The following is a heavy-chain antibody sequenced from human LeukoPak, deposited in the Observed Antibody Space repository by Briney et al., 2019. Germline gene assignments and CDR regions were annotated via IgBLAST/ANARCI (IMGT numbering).Heavy chain of an antibody. CDR1: GGSFSGYY. Sequence: SETLSLTCAVYGGSFSGYYWGWIRQPPGKGLEWIGSIYHSGGTYYNSSLKSRVTISLDTSKNQFSLKLSSVTAADTAVYYCAPGIFDWLTREEYYFDYWGQGTLVTVSS. CDR3: APGIFDWLTREEYYFDY. J-gene: IGHJ4*02. CDR2: IYHSGGT. D-gene: IGHD3-9*01. V-gene: IGHV4-38-2*01.